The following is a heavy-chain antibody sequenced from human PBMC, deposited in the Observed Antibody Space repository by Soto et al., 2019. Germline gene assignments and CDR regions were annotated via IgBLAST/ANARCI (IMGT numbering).Heavy chain of an antibody. CDR3: AKVTEAEQLGPYYYYSMDV. CDR2: ISGSGGST. CDR1: GFTFRSYA. D-gene: IGHD6-13*01. J-gene: IGHJ6*02. Sequence: GGSLRLSCAASGFTFRSYAMNWVRQTPGKGLEWVSTISGSGGSTYYADSVKGRFTISRDNSKNTLYLQMTSLRAEDTAGYYCAKVTEAEQLGPYYYYSMDVWGQGTTVTVSS. V-gene: IGHV3-23*01.